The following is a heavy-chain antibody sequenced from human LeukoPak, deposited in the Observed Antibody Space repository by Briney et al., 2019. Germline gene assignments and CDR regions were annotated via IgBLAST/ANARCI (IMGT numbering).Heavy chain of an antibody. V-gene: IGHV3-48*02. D-gene: IGHD6-19*01. J-gene: IGHJ4*02. Sequence: PGGSLRLSCAASGFTFSRYSMNWVRQAPGKGLEWLSYISSTSGTIYYADSVKGRFTISRDNAKNSLFLQMNSLRDEDTAVYYSALNFHGEWLFRKSFDYWGQGTLVTVSS. CDR2: ISSTSGTI. CDR3: ALNFHGEWLFRKSFDY. CDR1: GFTFSRYS.